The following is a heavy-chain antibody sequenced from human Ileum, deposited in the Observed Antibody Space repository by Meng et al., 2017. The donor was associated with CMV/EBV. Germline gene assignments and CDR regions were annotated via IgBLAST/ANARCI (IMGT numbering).Heavy chain of an antibody. Sequence: SGDYISSGGHYWRWIRQPPGQALEWVGYVYYTGSTKKSPSLNSRVTMSVDTSKNQFSLKLTSVTAADTAVYYCARGPGSNGGDCFDPWGQGTLVTVSS. V-gene: IGHV4-61*08. CDR2: VYYTGST. J-gene: IGHJ5*02. D-gene: IGHD4-11*01. CDR3: ARGPGSNGGDCFDP. CDR1: GDYISSGGHY.